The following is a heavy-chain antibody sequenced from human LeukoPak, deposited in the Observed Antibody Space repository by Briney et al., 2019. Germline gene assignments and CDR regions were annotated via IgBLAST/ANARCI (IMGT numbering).Heavy chain of an antibody. CDR3: AREVDRAFDY. CDR2: ISSSGGST. CDR1: GFTFSSYS. D-gene: IGHD2-2*01. V-gene: IGHV3-64*02. J-gene: IGHJ4*02. Sequence: GGSLRLSCAASGFTFSSYSMRWLRQAPGKGLAYVSAISSSGGSTYYAGSVKGRFTISRDNSKNTLYLQMGGLRVEDMGVYYCAREVDRAFDYWGQGTLVTVSS.